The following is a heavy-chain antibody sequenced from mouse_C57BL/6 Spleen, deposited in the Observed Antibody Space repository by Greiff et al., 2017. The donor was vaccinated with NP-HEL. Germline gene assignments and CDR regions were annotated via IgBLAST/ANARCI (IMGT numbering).Heavy chain of an antibody. V-gene: IGHV3-1*01. J-gene: IGHJ1*03. CDR3: AREGPSYGSSYWYFDV. CDR2: ISYSGST. CDR1: GYSITSGYD. D-gene: IGHD1-1*01. Sequence: EVHLVESGPGMVKPSQSLSLTCTVTGYSITSGYDWHWIRHFPGNKLEWMGYISYSGSTNYNPSLKSRISITHDTSKNHFFLKLNSVTTEDTATYYCAREGPSYGSSYWYFDVWGTGTTVTVSS.